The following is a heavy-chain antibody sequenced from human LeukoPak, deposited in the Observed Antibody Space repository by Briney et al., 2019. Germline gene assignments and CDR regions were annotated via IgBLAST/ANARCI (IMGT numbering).Heavy chain of an antibody. D-gene: IGHD5-12*01. V-gene: IGHV3-30*03. CDR1: GFTFSSYG. CDR2: ISYDGSNK. CDR3: AREGGSGHYYYYMDV. Sequence: PGGSLRLSCAASGFTFSSYGMHWVRQAPGKGLEWVAVISYDGSNKYYADSVKGRFTISRDNSKNTLYLQMNSLRAEDTAVYYCAREGGSGHYYYYMDVWGKGTTVTVSS. J-gene: IGHJ6*03.